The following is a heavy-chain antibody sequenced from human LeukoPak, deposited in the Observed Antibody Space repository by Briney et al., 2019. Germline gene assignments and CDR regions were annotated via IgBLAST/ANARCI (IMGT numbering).Heavy chain of an antibody. CDR2: ISGRGGVT. CDR3: AKWPVGATPKFHY. J-gene: IGHJ4*02. V-gene: IGHV3-23*01. Sequence: PGGSLRLSCAASGCTFSTYSLSWIRQAPGKGLESISTISGRGGVTYYPDSVRGRFAISRDNAENTLRLQMDCLRVEDTAVYYCAKWPVGATPKFHYWGQGTLVTVSS. CDR1: GCTFSTYS. D-gene: IGHD1-26*01.